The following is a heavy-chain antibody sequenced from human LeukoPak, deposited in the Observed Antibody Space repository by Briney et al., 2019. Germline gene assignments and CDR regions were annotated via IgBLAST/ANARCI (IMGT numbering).Heavy chain of an antibody. V-gene: IGHV1-69*05. CDR3: ATPAAFGVVWYCFDY. CDR2: IIPIFGTA. J-gene: IGHJ4*02. Sequence: ASVKVSCKASGGTFSSYAISWVRQAPGQGLEWMGGIIPIFGTANYAQKFQGRVTITTDESTSTAYMELSSLRSEDTAVYYCATPAAFGVVWYCFDYWGQGTLVTVSS. CDR1: GGTFSSYA. D-gene: IGHD3-3*01.